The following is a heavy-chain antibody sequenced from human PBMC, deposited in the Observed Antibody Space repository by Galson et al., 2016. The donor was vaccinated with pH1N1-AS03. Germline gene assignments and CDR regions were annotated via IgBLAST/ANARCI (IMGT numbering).Heavy chain of an antibody. J-gene: IGHJ3*01. D-gene: IGHD2-21*01. CDR3: ARDIPEYTMGGLDL. CDR1: GFSVATHY. Sequence: LRLSCAASGFSVATHYMTWVRQAPGKGLEWVSVVYRSGNAYYTDSVKGRFTMSRDAVKNTVHLQMDNLRVDDTALYYCARDIPEYTMGGLDLWGQGTMLTVSS. CDR2: VYRSGNA. V-gene: IGHV3-66*03.